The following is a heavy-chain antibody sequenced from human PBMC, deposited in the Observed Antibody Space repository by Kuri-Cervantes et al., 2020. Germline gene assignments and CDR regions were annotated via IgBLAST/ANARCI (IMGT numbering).Heavy chain of an antibody. D-gene: IGHD3-3*01. CDR3: ARGRYDFWSGCFDI. Sequence: SLKIPCAASGFTFDDYAMHWVRQAPGKGLEWVSGISWNSGSIGYADSVKGRFTISRDNAKNSLYLQMSSLRAEDTAVYYCARGRYDFWSGCFDIWGQGTMVTVSS. J-gene: IGHJ3*02. CDR2: ISWNSGSI. V-gene: IGHV3-9*01. CDR1: GFTFDDYA.